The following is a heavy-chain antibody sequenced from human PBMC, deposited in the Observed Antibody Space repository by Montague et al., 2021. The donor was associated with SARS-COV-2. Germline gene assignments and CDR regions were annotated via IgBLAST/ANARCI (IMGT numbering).Heavy chain of an antibody. J-gene: IGHJ5*02. Sequence: SETLSLTCTVSGGSISSSSYYWGWIRQPPGKGLEWIGNIYYSGSTYYNPSLKSQVTISADTSKNQFSLKLRSVTAADTAVYYWAGHQGDRFMVVVPGWFDPWGQGTLVTVSS. CDR1: GGSISSSSYY. D-gene: IGHD3-22*01. CDR3: AGHQGDRFMVVVPGWFDP. V-gene: IGHV4-39*01. CDR2: IYYSGST.